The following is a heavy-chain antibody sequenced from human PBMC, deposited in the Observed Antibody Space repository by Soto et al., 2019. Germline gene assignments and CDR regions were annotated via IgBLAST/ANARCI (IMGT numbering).Heavy chain of an antibody. D-gene: IGHD6-19*01. CDR2: ISSSSSTI. Sequence: EVQLVESGGGLVQPGGSLRLSCAASGFTFSSYSMNWVRRAPGKGLEWVSYISSSSSTIYYADSVKGRFTISRDNAKNSLYLQMNSLRDEDTAVYYCAREGRSSGWSDFDYWGQGTLVTVSS. V-gene: IGHV3-48*02. CDR3: AREGRSSGWSDFDY. J-gene: IGHJ4*02. CDR1: GFTFSSYS.